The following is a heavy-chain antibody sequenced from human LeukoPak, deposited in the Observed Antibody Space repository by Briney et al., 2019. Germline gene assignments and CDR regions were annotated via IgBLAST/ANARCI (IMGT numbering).Heavy chain of an antibody. CDR3: ARYHSVPAALDY. Sequence: GGSLRLSCAASGFNISDFWMTWVRQAPGKGLEWVANIKEDGTEKHLVDSVKGRFTISRDNTKNLLYLQMNSLRGDDTAVYYCARYHSVPAALDYWGQGTLVTVSS. D-gene: IGHD2-2*01. V-gene: IGHV3-7*01. J-gene: IGHJ4*02. CDR2: IKEDGTEK. CDR1: GFNISDFW.